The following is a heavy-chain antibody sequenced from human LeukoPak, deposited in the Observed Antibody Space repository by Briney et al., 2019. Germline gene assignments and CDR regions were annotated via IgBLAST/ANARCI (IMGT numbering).Heavy chain of an antibody. J-gene: IGHJ4*02. CDR1: GFTVSNYY. CDR3: TGGVPASSTYYYDY. D-gene: IGHD6-13*01. V-gene: IGHV3-53*01. Sequence: GGSLRLSCAASGFTVSNYYMTWVRQAPGKGLEWVSVIYSGDYTYYADSVKGRFTISSDNSKNTLYLQMNGLRVEDTAVYHCTGGVPASSTYYYDYWGQGTLVTVSS. CDR2: IYSGDYT.